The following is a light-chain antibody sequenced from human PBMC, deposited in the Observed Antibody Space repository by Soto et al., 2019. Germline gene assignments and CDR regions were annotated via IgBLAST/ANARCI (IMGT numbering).Light chain of an antibody. CDR1: QSVSSN. V-gene: IGKV3-15*01. Sequence: EIVITPSPATMSVSPGERATLSCRASQSVSSNLAWYQQKPGQAPRLLIYGASTRATGIPARCSGSGSGTEFTLTISSLQSEDFAVYYCQQYNNWPSWTFGQGTKVDIK. CDR2: GAS. CDR3: QQYNNWPSWT. J-gene: IGKJ1*01.